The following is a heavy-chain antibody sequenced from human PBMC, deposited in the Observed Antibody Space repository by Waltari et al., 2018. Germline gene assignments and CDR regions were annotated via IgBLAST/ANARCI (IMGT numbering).Heavy chain of an antibody. V-gene: IGHV4-34*01. J-gene: IGHJ6*02. CDR1: GGSFSGYY. Sequence: QVQLQQWGAGLLKPSETLSLTCAVYGGSFSGYYWSWIRQPPGKGLEWIGEINHSGRTTSNPSRKSRVTRSVDTSKNQFSLKLSSVTAADTAVYYCATDSNYKYYYYYYGMDVWGQGTTVTVSS. CDR3: ATDSNYKYYYYYYGMDV. CDR2: INHSGRT. D-gene: IGHD4-4*01.